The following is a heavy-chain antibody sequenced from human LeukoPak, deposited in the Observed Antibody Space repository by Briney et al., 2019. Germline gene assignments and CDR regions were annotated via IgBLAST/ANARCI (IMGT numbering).Heavy chain of an antibody. CDR2: IKQDGSEK. CDR3: ARVRIVATIHFDY. D-gene: IGHD5-12*01. CDR1: GFTFSSYA. Sequence: GGSLRLSCAASGFTFSSYAMSWVRQAPGKGLEWVANIKQDGSEKYYVDSVKGRFTISRDNAKNSLYLQMNSLRAEDAAVYYCARVRIVATIHFDYWGQGTLVTVSS. J-gene: IGHJ4*02. V-gene: IGHV3-7*01.